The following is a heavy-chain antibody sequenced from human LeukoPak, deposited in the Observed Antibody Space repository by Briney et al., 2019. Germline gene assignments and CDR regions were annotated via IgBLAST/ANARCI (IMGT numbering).Heavy chain of an antibody. CDR3: AKIGVSGSWFIDL. V-gene: IGHV3-23*01. Sequence: GGSLRLSCAASGFTFSNHGMSWVRQAPGKGLEWVSSISANSFYTYYADSVKGRFTVSRDNSKNTLYLQMNNMTAEDTAVYFCAKIGVSGSWFIDLWGRGTLLSASS. D-gene: IGHD1-1*01. J-gene: IGHJ2*01. CDR2: ISANSFYT. CDR1: GFTFSNHG.